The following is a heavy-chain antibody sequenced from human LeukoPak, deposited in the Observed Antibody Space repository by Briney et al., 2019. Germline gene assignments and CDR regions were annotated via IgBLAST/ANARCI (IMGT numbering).Heavy chain of an antibody. CDR1: GFSFSSYA. V-gene: IGHV3-30-3*01. CDR2: ISYDGNNK. D-gene: IGHD2-15*01. Sequence: GWALRLSCAASGFSFSSYAMHWVRQAPGKGLERVAVISYDGNNKYYADSVKGRFTISRVNSKNTLYLLMNSLRAEDTAVYYCAREDIGRGDDYWGQGTLVTVSS. J-gene: IGHJ4*02. CDR3: AREDIGRGDDY.